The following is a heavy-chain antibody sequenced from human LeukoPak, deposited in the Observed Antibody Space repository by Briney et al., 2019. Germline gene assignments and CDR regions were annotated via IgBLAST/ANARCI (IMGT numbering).Heavy chain of an antibody. D-gene: IGHD6-13*01. J-gene: IGHJ3*02. CDR3: ARATYSSSWYRGAFDI. CDR1: GFTGSSNQ. CDR2: IYSGGST. V-gene: IGHV3-53*01. Sequence: GGSLRLSCAASGFTGSSNQMSWVRQAPGKGVEGGSVIYSGGSTYYADSVKGRFTISRDNSKNTLYLQMNSQRAEDTAVYYCARATYSSSWYRGAFDIWGQGTMVTVSS.